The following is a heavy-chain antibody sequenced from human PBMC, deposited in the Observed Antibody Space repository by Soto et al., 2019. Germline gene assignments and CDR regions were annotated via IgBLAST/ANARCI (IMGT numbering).Heavy chain of an antibody. Sequence: QLQLVQSGAEVREPGSSVKVFCKASGGTFSSYTVIWVRQAPGQGLEWMGGITPTLNIAKYAEKFQGRVTITADESTSTVNMHLSSLRSEDTAVYFCARGYYSGSNPSSFDYWGQGTLVAVSS. V-gene: IGHV1-69*01. CDR2: ITPTLNIA. CDR1: GGTFSSYT. J-gene: IGHJ4*02. D-gene: IGHD1-26*01. CDR3: ARGYYSGSNPSSFDY.